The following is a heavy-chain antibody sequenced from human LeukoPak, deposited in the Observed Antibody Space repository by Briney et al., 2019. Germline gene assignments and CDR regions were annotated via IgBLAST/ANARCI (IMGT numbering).Heavy chain of an antibody. D-gene: IGHD6-19*01. Sequence: GGSLRLSCAASGFTFSSYAMSWVRQAPGKGLEWVSAISGSGASTYYADSVKGRFTISRDNSKNTLYLQMTSLRAEDTAVYCCAKSLPGIAVAASFGYWGQGTLVTVSS. CDR1: GFTFSSYA. J-gene: IGHJ4*02. CDR3: AKSLPGIAVAASFGY. V-gene: IGHV3-23*01. CDR2: ISGSGAST.